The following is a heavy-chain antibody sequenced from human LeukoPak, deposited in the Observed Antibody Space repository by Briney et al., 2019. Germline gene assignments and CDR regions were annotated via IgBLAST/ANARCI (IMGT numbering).Heavy chain of an antibody. D-gene: IGHD2-15*01. Sequence: PSETLSLTCTVSGGSISSGSYYWSWIRQPAGKGLEWIGRIYTSGSTNYNPSLKSRVTISVDTSKNQFFLKLSSVTAADTAVYYCARQRGYWSGDFDIWGQGTMVTVSS. CDR2: IYTSGST. CDR3: ARQRGYWSGDFDI. J-gene: IGHJ3*02. V-gene: IGHV4-61*02. CDR1: GGSISSGSYY.